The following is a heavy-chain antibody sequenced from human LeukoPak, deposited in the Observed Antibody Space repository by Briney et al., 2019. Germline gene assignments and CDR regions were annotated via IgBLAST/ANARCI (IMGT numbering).Heavy chain of an antibody. CDR2: ISAYNGNT. CDR3: ARRGYCSGGSCYREYDY. V-gene: IGHV1-18*04. Sequence: ASVKVSCKASGYTFTSYGINWVRQAPGQGLEWMGWISAYNGNTNYAQKLQGRVTMTTDTSTSTAYMELRSLRSDDTAVYYCARRGYCSGGSCYREYDYWGQGTLVTVSS. CDR1: GYTFTSYG. J-gene: IGHJ4*02. D-gene: IGHD2-15*01.